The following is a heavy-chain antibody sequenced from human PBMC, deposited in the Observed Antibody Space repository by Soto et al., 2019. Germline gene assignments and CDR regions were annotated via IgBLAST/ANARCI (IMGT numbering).Heavy chain of an antibody. D-gene: IGHD1-26*01. CDR1: GDRVSSNSAA. CDR3: ARALYRTDFYRGSYFPRFDP. Sequence: SQTLSLTCAISGDRVSSNSAAWTWIRKSPSRGLEWLGRTYYRSKWYNDYAVSVKSRITINPDTSKNQFSLQLNSVTPEDTAVYYCARALYRTDFYRGSYFPRFDPWGQGTLVTVSS. V-gene: IGHV6-1*01. J-gene: IGHJ5*02. CDR2: TYYRSKWYN.